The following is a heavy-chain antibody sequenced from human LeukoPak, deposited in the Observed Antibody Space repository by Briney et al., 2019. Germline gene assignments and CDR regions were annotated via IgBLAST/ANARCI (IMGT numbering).Heavy chain of an antibody. CDR1: GGTFSSYA. J-gene: IGHJ5*02. D-gene: IGHD6-13*01. CDR2: IIPIFGTA. CDR3: ARDGSYSSSWYYS. Sequence: GSSVKVSCKASGGTFSSYAIIWVRQAPGQGLEWMGGIIPIFGTANYAQKFQGRVTITTDESTSTAYMELSSLRSEDTAVYYCARDGSYSSSWYYSWGQGTLVTVSS. V-gene: IGHV1-69*05.